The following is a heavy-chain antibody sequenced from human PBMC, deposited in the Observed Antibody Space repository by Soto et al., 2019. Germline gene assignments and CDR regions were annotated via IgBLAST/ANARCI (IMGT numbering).Heavy chain of an antibody. J-gene: IGHJ4*02. D-gene: IGHD1-1*01. CDR2: ISAHNGNT. CDR1: GYTFTSYG. V-gene: IGHV1-18*01. Sequence: QVHLVQSGAEVKKPGASMKVSCKASGYTFTSYGITWVRQAPGQGLEWMGWISAHNGNTDYAQKLQGRVIVTRDTTTSTAYMELRSLGSDDTAVYYCARGRYGDYWGQGALVTVSS. CDR3: ARGRYGDY.